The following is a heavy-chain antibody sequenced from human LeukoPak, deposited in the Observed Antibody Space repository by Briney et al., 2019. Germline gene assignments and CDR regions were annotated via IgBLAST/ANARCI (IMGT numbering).Heavy chain of an antibody. CDR2: ISSSSSTI. V-gene: IGHV3-48*01. CDR3: ARARYSYGTDFDY. CDR1: GFTFSSYS. Sequence: PGGSLRLSCAASGFTFSSYSMNWVRQAPGKGLEWVSYISSSSSTIYYADSVKGRFTISRDNAKNSLYLQMNSLRAEDTAVYYCARARYSYGTDFDYWGQGTLVIVSS. D-gene: IGHD5-18*01. J-gene: IGHJ4*02.